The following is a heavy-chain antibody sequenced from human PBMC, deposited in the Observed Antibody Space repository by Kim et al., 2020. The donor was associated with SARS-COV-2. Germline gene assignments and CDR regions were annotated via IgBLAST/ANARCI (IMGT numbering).Heavy chain of an antibody. V-gene: IGHV4-59*01. Sequence: SETLSLTCTVSGGSIGSYYWTWIRQPPGKGLEWMGYFYYGGSTNYNPSLKSRVTISVDTSKNQFSLKLNSVTVADTAVYYCARGSWLESPNGFVIWGKGTMVTVSS. D-gene: IGHD5-12*01. CDR3: ARGSWLESPNGFVI. CDR1: GGSIGSYY. J-gene: IGHJ3*02. CDR2: FYYGGST.